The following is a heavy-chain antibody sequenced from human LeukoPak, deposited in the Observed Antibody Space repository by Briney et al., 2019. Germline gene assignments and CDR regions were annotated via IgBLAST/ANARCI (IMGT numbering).Heavy chain of an antibody. J-gene: IGHJ4*02. V-gene: IGHV1-18*01. CDR1: GYTFTSYG. Sequence: ASMKVSCKASGYTFTSYGITWVRQAPGQGLEWMGWISGYNGNTNYAQKFQGRVTMTTDTSTSTAYMELRSLRSDDTAVYYCARALYIVGATTGRGNYYFDHWGQGTLVTVSS. CDR3: ARALYIVGATTGRGNYYFDH. CDR2: ISGYNGNT. D-gene: IGHD1-26*01.